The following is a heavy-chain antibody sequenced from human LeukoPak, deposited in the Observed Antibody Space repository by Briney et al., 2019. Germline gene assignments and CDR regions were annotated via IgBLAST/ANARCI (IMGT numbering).Heavy chain of an antibody. Sequence: ASVKVSCKASGYTFTVYYMHWVRQAPGQGLELMGWINPNSGGTNYAQKFQGRVTMTRDTSTRTAYMELSRLRSDDTAVYYCARDLGGYDFVWFDPWGQGTLVTVSS. CDR3: ARDLGGYDFVWFDP. CDR2: INPNSGGT. D-gene: IGHD5-12*01. J-gene: IGHJ5*02. CDR1: GYTFTVYY. V-gene: IGHV1-2*02.